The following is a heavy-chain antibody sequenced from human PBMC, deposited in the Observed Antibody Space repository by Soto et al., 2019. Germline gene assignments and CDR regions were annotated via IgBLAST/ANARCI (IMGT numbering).Heavy chain of an antibody. J-gene: IGHJ6*02. CDR3: ARDRLEYYYDSRRGMDV. D-gene: IGHD3-22*01. CDR2: IYYTGST. Sequence: SETLSLTCTVSGGSISGSYWSWIRQPPGKGLEWIGYIYYTGSTNYNPSLKSRVTISVDTSKNQFSLKLSSVTAADTAVYYCARDRLEYYYDSRRGMDVWGQGTTVTVSS. CDR1: GGSISGSY. V-gene: IGHV4-59*01.